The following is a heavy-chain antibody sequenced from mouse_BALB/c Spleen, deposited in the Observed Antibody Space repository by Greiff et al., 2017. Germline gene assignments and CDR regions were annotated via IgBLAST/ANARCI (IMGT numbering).Heavy chain of an antibody. CDR3: AREGYAGYYF. D-gene: IGHD2-3*01. Sequence: VQLQQSGPELVKPGASVKMSCKASGYTFTSYVMHWVKQKPGQGLEWIGYINPYTDGTKYNEKFKDKATLTSDKSSSTAYMELSSLTSEDSAVYYCAREGYAGYYFWGQGTLVTGSA. J-gene: IGHJ3*01. CDR1: GYTFTSYV. CDR2: INPYTDGT. V-gene: IGHV1-14*01.